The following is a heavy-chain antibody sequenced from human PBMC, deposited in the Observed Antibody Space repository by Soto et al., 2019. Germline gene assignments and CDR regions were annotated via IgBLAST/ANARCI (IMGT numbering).Heavy chain of an antibody. CDR1: GGSISSSSYY. D-gene: IGHD3-3*01. V-gene: IGHV4-39*01. CDR2: IYYSGST. J-gene: IGHJ5*02. Sequence: PSETLSLTCTVSGGSISSSSYYWGWIRQPPGKGLEWIGSIYYSGSTYYNPSLKSRVTISVDTSKNQFSLKLSSVTAADTAVYYCARLPSYDFWSGYYTSWFDPWGQGTLVTVS. CDR3: ARLPSYDFWSGYYTSWFDP.